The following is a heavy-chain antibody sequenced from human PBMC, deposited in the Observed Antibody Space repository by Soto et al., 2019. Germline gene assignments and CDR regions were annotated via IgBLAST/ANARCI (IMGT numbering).Heavy chain of an antibody. CDR1: GYTFTSYG. V-gene: IGHV1-18*01. CDR3: ARDLGGSYYAPVDY. D-gene: IGHD1-26*01. Sequence: QVQLVQSGAEVKKPGASVKVSCKASGYTFTSYGISWVRQAPGQGLEWMGWISAYNGNTKYAQKLQGRVTTTTDTPKGTAYMELRSLRADDTAVYYCARDLGGSYYAPVDYWGQGTLVTVSS. J-gene: IGHJ4*02. CDR2: ISAYNGNT.